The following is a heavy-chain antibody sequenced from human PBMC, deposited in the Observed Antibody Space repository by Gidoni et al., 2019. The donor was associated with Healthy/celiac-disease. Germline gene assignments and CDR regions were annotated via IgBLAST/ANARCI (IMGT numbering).Heavy chain of an antibody. J-gene: IGHJ4*02. CDR2: IYHSGST. CDR3: ARDGYNLEWGY. Sequence: QVQLQESGPALVKPSETLSLTCAVSGYSISSGYYWGWIRQPPGKGLEWIGSIYHSGSTYYNPSLKSRVTISVDTSKNQFSLKLSSVTAADTAVYYCARDGYNLEWGYWGQGTLVTVSS. D-gene: IGHD3-3*01. CDR1: GYSISSGYY. V-gene: IGHV4-38-2*02.